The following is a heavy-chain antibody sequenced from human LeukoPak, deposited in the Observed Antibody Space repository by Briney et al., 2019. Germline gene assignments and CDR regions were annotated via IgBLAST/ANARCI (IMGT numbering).Heavy chain of an antibody. V-gene: IGHV5-51*01. CDR3: ARPRCSGGSCTTPNWFDP. CDR1: GYSFTSYW. CDR2: IYPGDSDT. Sequence: GESLKISCKGSGYSFTSYWIGWVRQMPGKGLEWMGIIYPGDSDTRYSPSFQGQVTISADKSISTAYLQWSSLKASDTAMCYCARPRCSGGSCTTPNWFDPWGQGTLVTVSS. D-gene: IGHD2-15*01. J-gene: IGHJ5*02.